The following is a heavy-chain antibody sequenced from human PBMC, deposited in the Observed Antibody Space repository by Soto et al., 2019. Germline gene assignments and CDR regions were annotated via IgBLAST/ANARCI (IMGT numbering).Heavy chain of an antibody. CDR3: ARGTLGVVKN. Sequence: QVQLQESGPGLVKPSETLFLTCTVSGGSISSYYWSWIRQSPGKGLELIAYMYYSSSTTHKPSLKSQVTTSIDPSTNQFAQTPNSLTAADTAVYYCARGTLGVVKNCGQAPLVTVSS. CDR1: GGSISSYY. J-gene: IGHJ4*02. CDR2: MYYSSST. V-gene: IGHV4-59*01. D-gene: IGHD2-15*01.